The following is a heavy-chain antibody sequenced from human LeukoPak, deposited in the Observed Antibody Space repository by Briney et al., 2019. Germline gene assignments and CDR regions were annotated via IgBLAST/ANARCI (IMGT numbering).Heavy chain of an antibody. D-gene: IGHD3-22*01. CDR3: ARESRIYDGDGYYYDS. Sequence: PSESQSLTCTVSGASISNNYWGWIRQPAGKGRGWIGRIFTNGNTNYNTSLKRRVTMSVDPSKKQFSLNLTSVTAADTAIHYCARESRIYDGDGYYYDSWGQGNLVTVSS. CDR1: GASISNNY. CDR2: IFTNGNT. J-gene: IGHJ4*02. V-gene: IGHV4-4*07.